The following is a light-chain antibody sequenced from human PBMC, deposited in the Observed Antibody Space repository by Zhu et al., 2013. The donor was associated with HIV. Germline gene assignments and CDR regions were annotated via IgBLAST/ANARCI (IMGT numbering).Light chain of an antibody. J-gene: IGKJ1*01. Sequence: DVQMTQSPSTLSASVGDRVTITCRASQSINDWLAWYQQKPGEAPKLLIYKASSLEGGVPSRFSGSGAGTDFTLTISNLQPDDFATYYCQHYNSYPWTFGQGTKVE. CDR1: QSINDW. CDR2: KAS. CDR3: QHYNSYPWT. V-gene: IGKV1-5*03.